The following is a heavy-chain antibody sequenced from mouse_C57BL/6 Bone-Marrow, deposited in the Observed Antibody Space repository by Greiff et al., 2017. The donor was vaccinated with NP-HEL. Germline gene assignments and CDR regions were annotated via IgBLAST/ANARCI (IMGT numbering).Heavy chain of an antibody. CDR2: IDPEDGET. Sequence: VQLQQPGAELVKPGASVKLSCTASGFNIKDYCMHWVKQRTEQGLEWIGRIDPEDGETKYDPKFQGKATITADTSSNTAYLQLSILPSEDTAVDSVASYGSYFWSYYFDYWGQGTTLTVSS. D-gene: IGHD2-3*01. CDR1: GFNIKDYC. V-gene: IGHV14-2*01. CDR3: ASYGSYFWSYYFDY. J-gene: IGHJ2*01.